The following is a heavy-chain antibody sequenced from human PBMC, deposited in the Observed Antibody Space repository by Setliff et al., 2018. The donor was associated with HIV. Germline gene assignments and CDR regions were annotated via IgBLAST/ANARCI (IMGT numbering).Heavy chain of an antibody. J-gene: IGHJ6*03. D-gene: IGHD3-22*01. CDR3: AADRGDYFELDYPYYHYMDV. V-gene: IGHV1-58*01. CDR2: IVVGRGKT. CDR1: GFTFSGSV. Sequence: ASVKASCKASGFTFSGSVVQWVRQARGQRLEWIGRIVVGRGKTDYAQKFQNRVTITRDMSTSTAYMELSSLRSEDTAVYYCAADRGDYFELDYPYYHYMDVWGKGTTVTVSS.